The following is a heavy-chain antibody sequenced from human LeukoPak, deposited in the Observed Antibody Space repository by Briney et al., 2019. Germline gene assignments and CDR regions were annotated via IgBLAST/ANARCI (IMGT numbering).Heavy chain of an antibody. Sequence: GGSLRLSCAAPGFTFSSYAMSWVRQAPGKGLEWLSSISGSGSSTYYADSVKGRFTISRDNSKNTLYVQMNSLRAEDTAVYSCAKGLQWELPFDYWGQGTLVTVSS. D-gene: IGHD1-26*01. CDR1: GFTFSSYA. CDR3: AKGLQWELPFDY. V-gene: IGHV3-23*01. CDR2: ISGSGSST. J-gene: IGHJ4*02.